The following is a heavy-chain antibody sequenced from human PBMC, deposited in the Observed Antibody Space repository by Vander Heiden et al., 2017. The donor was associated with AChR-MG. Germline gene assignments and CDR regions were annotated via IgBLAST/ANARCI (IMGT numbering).Heavy chain of an antibody. CDR3: ARRQSYYDSIGYYLYDAFDI. CDR2: IYYSGST. Sequence: QVQLQESGPGLVKPSETLSLTCTVSGGSISSYYWSWIRQPPGKGLEWIGYIYYSGSTNYNPSLKSRVTIAVDTSKNQFSLKLSSVTAADTAVYYCARRQSYYDSIGYYLYDAFDIWGQGTMVTVSS. J-gene: IGHJ3*02. D-gene: IGHD3-22*01. V-gene: IGHV4-59*08. CDR1: GGSISSYY.